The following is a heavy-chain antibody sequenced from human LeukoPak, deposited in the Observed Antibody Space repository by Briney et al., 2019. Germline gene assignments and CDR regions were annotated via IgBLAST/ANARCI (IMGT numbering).Heavy chain of an antibody. CDR1: GGTFSSYA. V-gene: IGHV1-69*13. J-gene: IGHJ4*02. CDR2: IIPIFGTA. Sequence: SVWVSCKASGGTFSSYAISWVRQAPGQGLEWMGGIIPIFGTANYAQKFQGRVTITADESTSTAYMELSSLRSEDTAVYYCAKYYYDSSGYGLHFDYWGQGTLVTVSS. CDR3: AKYYYDSSGYGLHFDY. D-gene: IGHD3-22*01.